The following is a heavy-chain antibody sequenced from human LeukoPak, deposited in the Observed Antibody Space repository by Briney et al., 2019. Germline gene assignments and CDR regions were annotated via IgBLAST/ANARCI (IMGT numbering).Heavy chain of an antibody. CDR2: ISAYDGET. Sequence: ASVKVSCKASGYSFTSYGISWVREAPGRGLEWVGYISAYDGETRYAQKFQGRVTLTTDTSTGTVYMEMRRLRSDDTAVYYCARGGKNYFDFWGQGTLVTVSS. J-gene: IGHJ4*02. CDR3: ARGGKNYFDF. CDR1: GYSFTSYG. D-gene: IGHD1-26*01. V-gene: IGHV1-18*01.